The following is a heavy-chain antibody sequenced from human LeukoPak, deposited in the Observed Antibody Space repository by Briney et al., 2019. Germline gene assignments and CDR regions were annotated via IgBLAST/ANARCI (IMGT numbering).Heavy chain of an antibody. Sequence: QAGGSLRLSCAASGFTFSSYAMSWVRQAPGKGLEWVSAISGSGGSTYYADSVKGRFTISRDNSKNTLYLQMNSLRAEDTAVYYCAKDHPTYYDFWSGYYDAFDIWGQGTMVTVSS. J-gene: IGHJ3*02. CDR3: AKDHPTYYDFWSGYYDAFDI. CDR1: GFTFSSYA. D-gene: IGHD3-3*01. V-gene: IGHV3-23*01. CDR2: ISGSGGST.